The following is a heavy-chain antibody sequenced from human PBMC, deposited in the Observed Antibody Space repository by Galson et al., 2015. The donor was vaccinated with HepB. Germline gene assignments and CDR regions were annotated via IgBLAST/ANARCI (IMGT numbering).Heavy chain of an antibody. Sequence: SVKVSCKASGYSFNFYSIHWMRQAPGHRLEWMGRVNAGNGDTRYSQKFQDRITLTRDTSATTTYMELSSMESEDTAVYYCVRGGQWPQFYFFDYWGQGTLVTVSS. V-gene: IGHV1-3*01. CDR1: GYSFNFYS. D-gene: IGHD5-24*01. CDR2: VNAGNGDT. CDR3: VRGGQWPQFYFFDY. J-gene: IGHJ4*02.